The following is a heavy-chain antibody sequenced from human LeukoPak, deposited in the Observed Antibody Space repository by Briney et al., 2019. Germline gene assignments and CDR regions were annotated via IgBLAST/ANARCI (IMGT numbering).Heavy chain of an antibody. CDR2: IIPIFGTA. CDR1: GGTFSSYA. CDR3: ARAPKPPGIAAAGTFYYYYMDV. D-gene: IGHD6-13*01. Sequence: SVKVSCKASGGTFSSYAISWVRQAPGQGLEWMGGIIPIFGTANYAQKFQGRVTITADESTSTAYMELSSLRSEDTAVYYCARAPKPPGIAAAGTFYYYYMDVWGKGTTVTISS. V-gene: IGHV1-69*13. J-gene: IGHJ6*03.